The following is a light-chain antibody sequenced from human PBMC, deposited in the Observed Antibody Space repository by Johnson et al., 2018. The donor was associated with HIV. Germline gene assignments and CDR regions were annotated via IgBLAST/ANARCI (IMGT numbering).Light chain of an antibody. CDR2: ENN. J-gene: IGLJ1*01. CDR3: GTWDSSPSASYV. V-gene: IGLV1-51*02. CDR1: SSNIGNNY. Sequence: HSVLTQPPSVSAAPGQKVTISCSGSSSNIGNNYVSWYQQFPGTAPKLLIYENNKRPSGIPDRFSGSKSGTSATLGITGVQTGDEADYYCGTWDSSPSASYVCGTGTKVTVL.